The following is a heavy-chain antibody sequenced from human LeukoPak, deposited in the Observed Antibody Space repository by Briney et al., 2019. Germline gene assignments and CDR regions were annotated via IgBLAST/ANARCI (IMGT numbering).Heavy chain of an antibody. D-gene: IGHD3-10*02. J-gene: IGHJ6*04. Sequence: PGGSLRLSCAASGFTFSDYYMSWIRQAPGKGLEWVSYISSSGSSVDYADSLKGRFTISRDNAKNSLYLQMNSLRAEDTAVYYCAELGITMIGGVWGKGTTVTISS. CDR1: GFTFSDYY. CDR2: ISSSGSSV. V-gene: IGHV3-11*04. CDR3: AELGITMIGGV.